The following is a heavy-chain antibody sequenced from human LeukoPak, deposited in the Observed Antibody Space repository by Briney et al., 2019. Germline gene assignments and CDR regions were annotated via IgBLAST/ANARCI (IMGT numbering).Heavy chain of an antibody. D-gene: IGHD6-13*01. CDR2: IYYSGSA. Sequence: SETLSLTCAVSGGSISSYYWSWIRQPPGKGLEWIGYIYYSGSANYNPSLKSRVTISVDTSKNQFSLKLSSVTAADTAVYYCARGIAAPQYYYYYGMDVWGQGTMVTVSS. CDR3: ARGIAAPQYYYYYGMDV. CDR1: GGSISSYY. J-gene: IGHJ6*02. V-gene: IGHV4-59*01.